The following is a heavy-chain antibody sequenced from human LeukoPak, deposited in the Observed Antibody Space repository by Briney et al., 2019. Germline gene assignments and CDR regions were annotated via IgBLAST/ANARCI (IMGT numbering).Heavy chain of an antibody. D-gene: IGHD2-15*01. J-gene: IGHJ4*02. CDR2: IYHSGST. V-gene: IGHV4-38-2*02. CDR1: GYSISSGYY. Sequence: PSETLSLTCTVSGYSISSGYYWGWIRQPPGKWLEWIGSIYHSGSTYYNPSLKSRVTISVDTSKNQFSLKLSSVTAADTAVYYCARDGSGYCSGGSCYGEGLDYWGQGTLVTVSS. CDR3: ARDGSGYCSGGSCYGEGLDY.